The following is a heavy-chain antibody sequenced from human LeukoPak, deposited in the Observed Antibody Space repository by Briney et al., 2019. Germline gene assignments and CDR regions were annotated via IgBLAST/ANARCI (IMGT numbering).Heavy chain of an antibody. D-gene: IGHD6-6*01. CDR2: IYPGDSDT. CDR1: GYSFTSHW. J-gene: IGHJ4*02. V-gene: IGHV5-51*01. CDR3: ARRTYSRSSFDY. Sequence: GESLKISCKGSGYSFTSHWIAWVRQLPGKGLEWMGIIYPGDSDTRYSPSFQGQVTISADKSITTAYLQWSSLKASDTAMYYCARRTYSRSSFDYWGQGTLVTVSS.